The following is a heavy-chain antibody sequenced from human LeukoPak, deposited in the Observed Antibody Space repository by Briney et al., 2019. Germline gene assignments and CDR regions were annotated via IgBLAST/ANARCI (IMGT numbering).Heavy chain of an antibody. CDR2: ISAYNGNT. CDR3: AKTVAGHSPHFDY. CDR1: GYTFTSYG. D-gene: IGHD6-19*01. Sequence: ASVKVSCKASGYTFTSYGITWVRQAPGQGLEWMGWISAYNGNTNYAQKLQGRVTMTTDTSTSTAYIELRSLRSDDTAVYYCAKTVAGHSPHFDYWGQGTLVTVSS. V-gene: IGHV1-18*01. J-gene: IGHJ4*02.